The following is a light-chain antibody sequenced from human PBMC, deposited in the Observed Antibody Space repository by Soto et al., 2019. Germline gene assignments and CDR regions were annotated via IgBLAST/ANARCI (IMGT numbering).Light chain of an antibody. V-gene: IGLV2-23*02. J-gene: IGLJ3*02. CDR1: YNL. CDR2: EVN. CDR3: CSYASNRRV. Sequence: QSALTQPASVSGSPGQSITISCSGTYNLVSWYQQHPGKAPKLMIFEVNKRPSGVSYRFSGSKSGNTASLTISALQAEDEADYFCCSYASNRRVFGGGTKLTVL.